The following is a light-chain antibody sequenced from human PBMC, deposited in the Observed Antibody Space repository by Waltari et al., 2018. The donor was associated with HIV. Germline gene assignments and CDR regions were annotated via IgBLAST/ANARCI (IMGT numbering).Light chain of an antibody. J-gene: IGLJ1*01. V-gene: IGLV2-11*01. CDR1: SSDVGAYNR. CDR2: DVR. Sequence: QSALTQPRSVSGSPGQSVTISCTGTSSDVGAYNRVSWYQQHPGKAPKVLIYDVRERPAGVPVRFSGSKSANTASLTISGLQADDEADYHCCSYAGSYIVFGTGTKVTVL. CDR3: CSYAGSYIV.